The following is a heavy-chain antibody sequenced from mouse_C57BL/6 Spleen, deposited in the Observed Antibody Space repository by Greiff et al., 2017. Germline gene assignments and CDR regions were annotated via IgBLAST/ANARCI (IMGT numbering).Heavy chain of an antibody. CDR2: INPNNGGT. CDR1: GYTFTDYY. Sequence: LKESGPELVKPGASVKISCKASGYTFTDYYMNWVKQSHGKSLEWIGDINPNNGGTSYNQKFKGKATLTVDKSSSTAYMELRSLTSEDSAVYYCARDDYDVYWGQGTTLTVSS. V-gene: IGHV1-26*01. D-gene: IGHD2-4*01. CDR3: ARDDYDVY. J-gene: IGHJ2*01.